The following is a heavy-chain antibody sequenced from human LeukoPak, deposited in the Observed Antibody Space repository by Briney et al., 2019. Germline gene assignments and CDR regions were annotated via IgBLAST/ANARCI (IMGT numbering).Heavy chain of an antibody. D-gene: IGHD6-19*01. CDR3: AKKVFSGRYGAFDI. CDR1: GFTFSNYG. CDR2: IAMDGSNK. Sequence: GRSLRLSCAGSGFTFSNYGMHWVRQAPDKGLEWVAVIAMDGSNKYYADSVRGRFTISRDNSKNTLYLQMNSLRAEDTAVYYCAKKVFSGRYGAFDIWGQGTMVTVSS. J-gene: IGHJ3*02. V-gene: IGHV3-30*18.